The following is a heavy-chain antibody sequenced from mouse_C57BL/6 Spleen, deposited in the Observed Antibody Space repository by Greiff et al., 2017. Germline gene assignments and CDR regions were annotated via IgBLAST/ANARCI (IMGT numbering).Heavy chain of an antibody. CDR3: ARRGGIYYGNYSYYAMDY. CDR1: GYAFSSSW. J-gene: IGHJ4*01. D-gene: IGHD2-1*01. Sequence: QVQLQQSGPELVKPGASVKISCKASGYAFSSSWMNWVKQRPGKGLEWIGRIYPGDGDTNYNGKFKGKGTLTADKSSSPAYMQLCSLTSEDSAVYFCARRGGIYYGNYSYYAMDYWGQGTSVTVSS. CDR2: IYPGDGDT. V-gene: IGHV1-82*01.